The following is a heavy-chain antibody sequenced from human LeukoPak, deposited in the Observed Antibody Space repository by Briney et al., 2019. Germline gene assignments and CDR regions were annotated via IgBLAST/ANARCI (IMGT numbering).Heavy chain of an antibody. CDR2: ISSSGSTI. CDR3: ARDRKYSSGWDDAFDI. J-gene: IGHJ3*02. V-gene: IGHV3-11*01. CDR1: GFTFSDYY. Sequence: NPGGSLRLSCAASGFTFSDYYMSLIRQAPGKGLEWVSYISSSGSTIYYADSVKGRFTISRDNAKNSLYLQMNSLRAEDTAVYYCARDRKYSSGWDDAFDIWGQGTMVTVSS. D-gene: IGHD6-19*01.